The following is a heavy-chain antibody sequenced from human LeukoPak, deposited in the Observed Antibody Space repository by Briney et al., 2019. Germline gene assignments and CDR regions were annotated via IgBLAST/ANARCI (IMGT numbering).Heavy chain of an antibody. V-gene: IGHV3-48*03. D-gene: IGHD3-10*01. Sequence: GGSLRLSCAASGFTFSSFEMNWVRQAPGKGLEWLSHISTSGSTKYYANSVKGRFTISRDNAENSVYLQMNSLRAEDTAVYYCARESGITMLRGAHTPWGQGILVTVSS. J-gene: IGHJ5*02. CDR3: ARESGITMLRGAHTP. CDR2: ISTSGSTK. CDR1: GFTFSSFE.